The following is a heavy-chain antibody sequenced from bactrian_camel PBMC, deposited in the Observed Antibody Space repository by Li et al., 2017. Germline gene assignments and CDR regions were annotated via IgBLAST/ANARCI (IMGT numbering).Heavy chain of an antibody. CDR1: GFTFKNYD. J-gene: IGHJ4*01. D-gene: IGHD5*01. CDR2: ISSTDDST. Sequence: VQLVESGGGWVQPGGSLRLSCAASGFTFKNYDMSWVRQAPGKGLEWVSVISSTDDSTYYADSVRGRFTVSRDNAKNTLYLLMNNLKPEDTAVYFCAVEDGFSCGLPGGGFYWGQGTQVTVS. V-gene: IGHV3S40*01. CDR3: AVEDGFSCGLPGGGFY.